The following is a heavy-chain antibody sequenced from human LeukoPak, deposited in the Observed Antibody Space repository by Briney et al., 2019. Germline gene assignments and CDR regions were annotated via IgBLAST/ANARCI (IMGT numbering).Heavy chain of an antibody. CDR1: GFTFSSYG. CDR3: ARDLRYSSGWYVGENWFDP. Sequence: GGSLRLSCAASGFTFSSYGMHWVRQAPGKGLEWVAFIRYDGSNKYYADSVKGRFTISRDNSKNTLYLQMNSLRAEDTAVYYCARDLRYSSGWYVGENWFDPWGQGTLVTVSS. J-gene: IGHJ5*02. V-gene: IGHV3-30*02. D-gene: IGHD6-19*01. CDR2: IRYDGSNK.